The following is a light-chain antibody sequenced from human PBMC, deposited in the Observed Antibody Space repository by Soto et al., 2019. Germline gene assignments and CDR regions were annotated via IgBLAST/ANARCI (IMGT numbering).Light chain of an antibody. Sequence: EIVMTQSPATLSVSPGERATLSCRASQSVSSNLAWYQQKPGQAPRLLIYGASTKATGIPARFSGSGSGTEFPLTISSLQYEDFAVYYCQQYNNWTPCTFGQGNKLEIK. CDR2: GAS. CDR1: QSVSSN. J-gene: IGKJ2*02. CDR3: QQYNNWTPCT. V-gene: IGKV3-15*01.